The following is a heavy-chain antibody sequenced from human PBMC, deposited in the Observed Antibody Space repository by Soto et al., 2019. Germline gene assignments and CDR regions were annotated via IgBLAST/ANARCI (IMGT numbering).Heavy chain of an antibody. D-gene: IGHD1-1*01. CDR3: ARDTEMATTN. CDR1: GFTFSDYY. V-gene: IGHV3-11*05. CDR2: ISGSSTYT. Sequence: QVQLVESGGGLVKPGGSLRLSCAASGFTFSDYYMSWIRQAPGKGLEWVSCISGSSTYTNYADSVKGRFTISRDNAKNSLYLQMNSLRAEDTAVYYCARDTEMATTNWGQGPLVTVSS. J-gene: IGHJ4*02.